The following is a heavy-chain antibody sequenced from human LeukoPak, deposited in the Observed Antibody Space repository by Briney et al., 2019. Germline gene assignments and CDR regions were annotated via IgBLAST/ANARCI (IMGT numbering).Heavy chain of an antibody. V-gene: IGHV3-74*01. Sequence: PGGSLRLSCAASGFTFSRSWMHWVRQGPGKGLVWVSRINSDGSSTRYADFVKGRFTISRDNAKNTLYLQMNSLRSEDTALYYCAKDFRLAVAGSFDYWGQGTLVTVSS. J-gene: IGHJ4*02. CDR3: AKDFRLAVAGSFDY. CDR1: GFTFSRSW. D-gene: IGHD6-19*01. CDR2: INSDGSST.